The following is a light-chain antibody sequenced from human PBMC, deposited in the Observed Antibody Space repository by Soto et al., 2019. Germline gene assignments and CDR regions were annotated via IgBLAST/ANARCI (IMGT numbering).Light chain of an antibody. Sequence: QSVLTQPPSMSGAPGQRVTISCTGRSSNIGAGYDVHWYQQHPGTAPKLLIFDNNKRPSGVPDRFSGSKSDTSASLAITGLQAEDEADFYCQSFDTSLSGFVVFGGGTKLTVL. CDR1: SSNIGAGYD. CDR2: DNN. J-gene: IGLJ2*01. CDR3: QSFDTSLSGFVV. V-gene: IGLV1-40*01.